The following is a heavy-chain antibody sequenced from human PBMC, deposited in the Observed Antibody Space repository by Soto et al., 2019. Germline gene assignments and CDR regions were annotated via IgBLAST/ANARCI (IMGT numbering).Heavy chain of an antibody. D-gene: IGHD1-1*01. J-gene: IGHJ5*02. CDR2: IYYSGST. Sequence: SETLSLTCTVSGDSVSSGSYYWSWIRQPPGKGLEWIGYIYYSGSTNYNPSLKSRVTISVDTSKNQFSLKLSSVTAADTAVYYCARAGTNNWFDPWGQGTLVTVSS. CDR1: GDSVSSGSYY. CDR3: ARAGTNNWFDP. V-gene: IGHV4-61*01.